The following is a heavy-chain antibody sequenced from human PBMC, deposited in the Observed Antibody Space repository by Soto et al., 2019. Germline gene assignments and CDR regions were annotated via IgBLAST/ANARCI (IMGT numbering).Heavy chain of an antibody. D-gene: IGHD2-15*01. Sequence: GGSLRLSCAASGFTFSSYSMNWVRQAPGKGLDWVSSISSSSSYIYYADSVKGRFTISRDNAKNSLYLQMNSLRAEDTAVYYCARESEDTYDYWGQGTLVTVSS. CDR3: ARESEDTYDY. J-gene: IGHJ4*02. CDR2: ISSSSSYI. V-gene: IGHV3-21*01. CDR1: GFTFSSYS.